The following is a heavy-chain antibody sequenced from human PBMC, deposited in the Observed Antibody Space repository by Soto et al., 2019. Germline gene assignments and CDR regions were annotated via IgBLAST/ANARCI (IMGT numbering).Heavy chain of an antibody. J-gene: IGHJ4*02. D-gene: IGHD4-17*01. Sequence: SETLSLTCAVSGGSISSSNWWSWVRQPPGKGLEWIGEIYHSGSTNYNPSLKSRVTISVDKSKNQFSLKLSSVTAADTAVYYCARGIWDGDYGVYYFDYWGQGTLVTVSS. CDR2: IYHSGST. CDR1: GGSISSSNW. V-gene: IGHV4-4*02. CDR3: ARGIWDGDYGVYYFDY.